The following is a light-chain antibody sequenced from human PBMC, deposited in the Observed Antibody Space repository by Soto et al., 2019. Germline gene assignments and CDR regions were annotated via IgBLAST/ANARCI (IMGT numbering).Light chain of an antibody. Sequence: ILLTQYPATLSLSPGERATLSCRASQSVSSYLAWYQQKPGQAPRLLIYDASNRATGIPARFSGSGSGTDFTLTISSLEPEDFAVYYCQQRSNWPITFGQGTRLEIK. J-gene: IGKJ5*01. CDR1: QSVSSY. CDR2: DAS. V-gene: IGKV3-11*01. CDR3: QQRSNWPIT.